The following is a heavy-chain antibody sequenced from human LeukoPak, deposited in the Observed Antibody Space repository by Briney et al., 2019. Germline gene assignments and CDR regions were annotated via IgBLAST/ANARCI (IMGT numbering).Heavy chain of an antibody. CDR1: GGSISSYY. V-gene: IGHV4-59*01. CDR2: IYYSGST. J-gene: IGHJ5*02. CDR3: ARGNVYYDFWSGSSINWFDP. Sequence: SETLSLTCTVSGGSISSYYWSWIRQPPGKGLEWIGYIYYSGSTNYNPSLKSRVTISVDTSKNQFSLKLSSVTAADTAVYYCARGNVYYDFWSGSSINWFDPWGQGTLVTVSS. D-gene: IGHD3-3*01.